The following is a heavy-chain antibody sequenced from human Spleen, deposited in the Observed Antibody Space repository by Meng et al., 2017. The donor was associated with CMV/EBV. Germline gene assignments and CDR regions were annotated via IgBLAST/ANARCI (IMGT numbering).Heavy chain of an antibody. V-gene: IGHV3-21*01. D-gene: IGHD2-2*01. J-gene: IGHJ4*02. CDR2: ISSSSTYI. CDR1: GFTFSSYN. Sequence: GESLKISCAASGFTFSSYNMNWVRQAPGKGLEWVSSISSSSTYIYYAGSVKGRFTISRDNAKNSLYLQMNSLTAEDTAVYYCARIFDCSSSSCLDYWGQGTLVTVSS. CDR3: ARIFDCSSSSCLDY.